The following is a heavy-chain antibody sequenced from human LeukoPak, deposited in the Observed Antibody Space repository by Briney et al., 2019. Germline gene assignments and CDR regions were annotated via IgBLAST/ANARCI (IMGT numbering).Heavy chain of an antibody. CDR2: IYYSGST. CDR1: GGSISSYY. Sequence: RALETLSLTCTVSGGSISSYYWSWIRQPPGKGLEWIGYIYYSGSTNYKPSLKSQVTISVDTSKNQFSLKLSSVTAADTAVYYCAKVRGFYYDDYWGQGTLVTVSS. V-gene: IGHV4-59*01. D-gene: IGHD3-22*01. J-gene: IGHJ4*02. CDR3: AKVRGFYYDDY.